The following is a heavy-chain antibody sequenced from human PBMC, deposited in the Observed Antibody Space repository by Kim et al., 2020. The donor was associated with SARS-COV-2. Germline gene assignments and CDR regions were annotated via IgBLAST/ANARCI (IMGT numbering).Heavy chain of an antibody. Sequence: GGSLRLSCAASGFTFSSYWMHWVRQAPGKGLVWVSRINSDGSSTSYADSVKGRFTISRDNAKNTLYLQMNSLRAEDTAVYYCARRRLRWGDDAFDIWGQGTMVTVSS. CDR2: INSDGSST. CDR3: ARRRLRWGDDAFDI. V-gene: IGHV3-74*01. J-gene: IGHJ3*02. D-gene: IGHD3-16*01. CDR1: GFTFSSYW.